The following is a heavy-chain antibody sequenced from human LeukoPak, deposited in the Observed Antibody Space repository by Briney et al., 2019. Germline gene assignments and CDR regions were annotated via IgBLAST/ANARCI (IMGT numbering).Heavy chain of an antibody. V-gene: IGHV3-7*01. CDR2: IKQDGSEK. Sequence: GGPLRLSCAASGFTFSSYWMSWVRQAPGKGLEWVANIKQDGSEKYYVDSVKGRFTISRDNAKNSLYLQMNSLRAEDTAVYYCARSPSEILYLSYYYYYGMDVWGQGTTVTVSS. CDR1: GFTFSSYW. D-gene: IGHD2-8*01. CDR3: ARSPSEILYLSYYYYYGMDV. J-gene: IGHJ6*02.